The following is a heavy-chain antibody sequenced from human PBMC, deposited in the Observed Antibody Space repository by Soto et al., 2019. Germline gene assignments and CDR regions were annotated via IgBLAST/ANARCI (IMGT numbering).Heavy chain of an antibody. Sequence: PXGSLRLSCAASVLSFSTHAMNWVRQSPGKGLEWVSGISGSGGSTYYADSVKGRFTISRDNSKNTLYLQMNSLRAEDTALYYCAKDSYQRVGVNGSWLEPWGQGTLVSVSS. CDR2: ISGSGGST. D-gene: IGHD1-26*01. CDR3: AKDSYQRVGVNGSWLEP. J-gene: IGHJ5*02. V-gene: IGHV3-23*01. CDR1: VLSFSTHA.